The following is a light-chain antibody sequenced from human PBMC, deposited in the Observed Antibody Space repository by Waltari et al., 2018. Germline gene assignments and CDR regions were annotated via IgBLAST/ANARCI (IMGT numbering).Light chain of an antibody. CDR3: SSYTSSTTLLLI. CDR2: DVS. V-gene: IGLV2-14*03. J-gene: IGLJ2*01. CDR1: NSDVGGYNS. Sequence: QSDLTQPASVYGSPGQSTTISCPATNSDVGGYNSVPWYQKHPGKAPKLLFYDVSNRPSGVSNRFSASKSANTASLIISGLQAEDEADYYCSSYTSSTTLLLIFGGGTKLTVL.